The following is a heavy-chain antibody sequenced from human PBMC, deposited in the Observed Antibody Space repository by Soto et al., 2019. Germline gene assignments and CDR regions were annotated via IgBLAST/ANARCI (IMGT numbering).Heavy chain of an antibody. V-gene: IGHV4-4*02. D-gene: IGHD4-4*01. CDR3: VRKDYSDWFFDL. CDR1: GASISSSHW. CDR2: IYHSGST. Sequence: QVQLQESGPGLVKPSGTLSLTCAVSGASISSSHWWSWVRQPPGKGLEWMGEIYHSGSTYYNASLKSRVAISLDKSKNQFSLKLRSVTAADTAVYYCVRKDYSDWFFDLWGRGTLVTVSS. J-gene: IGHJ2*01.